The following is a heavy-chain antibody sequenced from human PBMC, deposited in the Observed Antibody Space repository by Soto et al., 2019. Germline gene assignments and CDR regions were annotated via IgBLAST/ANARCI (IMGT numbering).Heavy chain of an antibody. V-gene: IGHV4-59*01. CDR1: GGSISSYY. CDR2: IYYSGST. Sequence: QVQLQESGPGLVKPSETLSLTCTVSGGSISSYYWSWIRQPPGKGLEWIGYIYYSGSTNYNPSLKRRVTISVDTSKNQFSLKLSSVTAADTAVYYCARVGITVFGVVIQSYFDYWGQGTLVTVSS. D-gene: IGHD3-3*01. CDR3: ARVGITVFGVVIQSYFDY. J-gene: IGHJ4*02.